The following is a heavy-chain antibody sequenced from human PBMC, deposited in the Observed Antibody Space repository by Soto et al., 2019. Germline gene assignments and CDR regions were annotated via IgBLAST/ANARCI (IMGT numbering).Heavy chain of an antibody. V-gene: IGHV3-23*01. CDR3: AKFTYYYGSGSYLAY. J-gene: IGHJ4*02. CDR1: GFTFSSYA. Sequence: ALTVTVAASGFTFSSYAMSGVRQSPGKGLGWVSAISGSGGSTYNADSVKGRFTISRDNSKNTLYLQMNSLRAEDTAVYYCAKFTYYYGSGSYLAYWGQGTLVTVSS. D-gene: IGHD3-10*01. CDR2: ISGSGGST.